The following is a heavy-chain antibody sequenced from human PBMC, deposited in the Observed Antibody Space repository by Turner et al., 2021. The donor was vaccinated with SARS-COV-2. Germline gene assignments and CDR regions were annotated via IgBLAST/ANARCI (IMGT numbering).Heavy chain of an antibody. CDR2: TSYDGSNK. Sequence: QVQLVESGGGVVQPGRYLGLTCAASGFTFSSYCMHWVRQAPGKGLEWVAVTSYDGSNKYYADSVKGRFTNSRDNSKNTLYLQMNSLRAEDTAVYYCAKQQGLYSNPMYYFDYWGQGTLVTVSS. CDR3: AKQQGLYSNPMYYFDY. J-gene: IGHJ4*02. V-gene: IGHV3-30*18. CDR1: GFTFSSYC. D-gene: IGHD4-4*01.